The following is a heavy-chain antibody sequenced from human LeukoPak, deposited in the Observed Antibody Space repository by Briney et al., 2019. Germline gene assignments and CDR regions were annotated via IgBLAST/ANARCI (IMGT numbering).Heavy chain of an antibody. Sequence: ASVKVSCKASGYTFTSYGISWVRQAPGQRREWLGWMNPNSGNTGYAQKFQGRVTITRNTSISTAYMELSSLRSEDTAVYYCARGAPKWELGGQLDYWGQGTLVTVSS. CDR3: ARGAPKWELGGQLDY. V-gene: IGHV1-8*03. CDR1: GYTFTSYG. D-gene: IGHD1-26*01. J-gene: IGHJ4*02. CDR2: MNPNSGNT.